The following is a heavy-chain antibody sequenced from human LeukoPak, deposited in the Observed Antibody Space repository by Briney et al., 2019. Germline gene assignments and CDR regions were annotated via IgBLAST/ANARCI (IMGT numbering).Heavy chain of an antibody. Sequence: GESLKISCKGSGYSFTSYWIGWVRQMPGKGLEWMGIIYPGDSDTRYSPSFQGQVTISADKSISTAYLQWSSLKASDTAMYYCARPANEGAVAGKRSGYFDLWGRGTLVTVSS. CDR3: ARPANEGAVAGKRSGYFDL. CDR2: IYPGDSDT. CDR1: GYSFTSYW. J-gene: IGHJ2*01. D-gene: IGHD6-19*01. V-gene: IGHV5-51*01.